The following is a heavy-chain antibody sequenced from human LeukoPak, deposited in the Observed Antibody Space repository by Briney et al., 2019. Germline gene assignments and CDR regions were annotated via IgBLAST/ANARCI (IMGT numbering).Heavy chain of an antibody. Sequence: SETLSLTCAVYGGSFSGYYWSWIRQPPGKGLEWIGEINHSGSTNYNPSLKSRVTISVDTSKNQFSLKLSSVTAADTAVCYCARGTYYYGSGALYDYWGQGTLVTVSS. CDR3: ARGTYYYGSGALYDY. J-gene: IGHJ4*02. CDR1: GGSFSGYY. D-gene: IGHD3-10*01. CDR2: INHSGST. V-gene: IGHV4-34*01.